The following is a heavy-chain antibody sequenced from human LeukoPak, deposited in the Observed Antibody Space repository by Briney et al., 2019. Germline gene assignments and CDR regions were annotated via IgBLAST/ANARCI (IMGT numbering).Heavy chain of an antibody. CDR3: AKGRRYVPFGDAFDI. D-gene: IGHD3-16*01. CDR2: ISGRGGST. CDR1: GFTFSSYD. V-gene: IGHV3-23*01. Sequence: GRSLRLSWAASGFTFSSYDMTWVRHPPGNVREWVSFISGRGGSTYYADSVKGRFTISRDNSKNTLYLQMNSLRAEDTAVYYCAKGRRYVPFGDAFDIWGQGTMVTVSS. J-gene: IGHJ3*02.